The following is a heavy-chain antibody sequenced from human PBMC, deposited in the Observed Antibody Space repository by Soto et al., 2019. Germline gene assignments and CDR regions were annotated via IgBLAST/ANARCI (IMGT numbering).Heavy chain of an antibody. Sequence: EVQLVESGGGLVLPGGSLRLSCAVSGFTFSSFWMHWVRQAPGEGLVWVSRINTDGSSTSYADSVKGRFTISRDNATHTLYLQMNSLRVEDTAMYYCAKRGVDTFGLSYWGQGTLVTVSS. V-gene: IGHV3-74*01. CDR1: GFTFSSFW. CDR3: AKRGVDTFGLSY. J-gene: IGHJ4*02. D-gene: IGHD3-10*01. CDR2: INTDGSST.